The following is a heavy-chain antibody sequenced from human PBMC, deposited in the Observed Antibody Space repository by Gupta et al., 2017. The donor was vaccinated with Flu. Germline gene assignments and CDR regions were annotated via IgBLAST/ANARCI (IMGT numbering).Heavy chain of an antibody. J-gene: IGHJ3*02. Sequence: QVQLVQSGAEVKKPGASVKVSCKASGYTFTGYYMHWVRQAPGQGLEWMGWINPNSGGTNYAQKFQGWVTMTRDTSISTAYMELSRLRSDDTAVYYCARVWRYCSGGSCYFDAFDIWGQGTMVTVSS. CDR3: ARVWRYCSGGSCYFDAFDI. CDR1: GYTFTGYY. CDR2: INPNSGGT. D-gene: IGHD2-15*01. V-gene: IGHV1-2*04.